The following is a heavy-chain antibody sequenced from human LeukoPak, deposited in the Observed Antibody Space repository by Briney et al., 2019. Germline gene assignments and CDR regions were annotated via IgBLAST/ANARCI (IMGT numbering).Heavy chain of an antibody. Sequence: PGGSLRLSCAASGFTFSSYSMNWVRQAPGRGLEWVSSIRSSSSYIYYADSVKGRFTISRDNAKNSLYLQMNSLRAEDTAVYYCARDGEGSGRPAYYYYYMDVWGKGTTVTVSS. CDR3: ARDGEGSGRPAYYYYYMDV. D-gene: IGHD3-10*01. V-gene: IGHV3-21*01. J-gene: IGHJ6*03. CDR1: GFTFSSYS. CDR2: IRSSSSYI.